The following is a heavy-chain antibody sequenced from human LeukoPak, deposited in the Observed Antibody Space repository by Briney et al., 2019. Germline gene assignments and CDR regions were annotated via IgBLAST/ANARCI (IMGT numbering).Heavy chain of an antibody. CDR2: IYYSGGT. J-gene: IGHJ6*03. V-gene: IGHV4-59*01. CDR1: GGSINSYY. CDR3: ARRAAAVGIYYMDV. Sequence: PSETLSLTCTVSGGSINSYYWNWIRQPPGKGLEWIGYIYYSGGTNYNPSHKSRVTIAVDTSKNQFSLKLSSVTAADTAVYYCARRAAAVGIYYMDVWGKGTMVTASS. D-gene: IGHD6-13*01.